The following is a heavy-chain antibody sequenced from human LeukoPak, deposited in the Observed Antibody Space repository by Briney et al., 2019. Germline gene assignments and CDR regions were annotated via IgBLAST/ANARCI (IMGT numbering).Heavy chain of an antibody. Sequence: SETLSLTCAVSGGSISNSNFYWGWIRQPPGKGLEWIGTIYYSGSTYYNPSLKTRVTMSVDTSKNQFSLKLTSVTAADTAVYYSARGPYYYGSGISYIHDYWGQGTLVTVSS. CDR2: IYYSGST. D-gene: IGHD3-10*01. J-gene: IGHJ4*02. CDR1: GGSISNSNFY. V-gene: IGHV4-39*01. CDR3: ARGPYYYGSGISYIHDY.